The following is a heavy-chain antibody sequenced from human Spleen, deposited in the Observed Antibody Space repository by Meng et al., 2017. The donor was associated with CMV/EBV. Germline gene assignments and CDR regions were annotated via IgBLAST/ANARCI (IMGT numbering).Heavy chain of an antibody. D-gene: IGHD2-2*01. CDR1: GFTLSSYE. Sequence: GESLKISCAASGFTLSSYEMNWVRQAPGKGLEWVSYISRSGSTIYYADSVKGRFTISRDNAKNSLYLQMNSLRAEDTAVYYCARDRGEDQLLFRYYHYYGMDVWGQGTTVTVSS. CDR3: ARDRGEDQLLFRYYHYYGMDV. CDR2: ISRSGSTI. V-gene: IGHV3-48*03. J-gene: IGHJ6*02.